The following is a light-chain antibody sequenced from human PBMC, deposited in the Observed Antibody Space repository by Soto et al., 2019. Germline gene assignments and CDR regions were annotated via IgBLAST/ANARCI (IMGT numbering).Light chain of an antibody. J-gene: IGKJ1*01. Sequence: DIQMTQSPSTLSASVGDRVTITCRASQNINNWLAWYQQKPGKAPKLLIYDASSLESGVPSRFSGSGSGTEFTLTISSLQPDDFATDYCQQYNSSLFGQGTKVDIK. CDR3: QQYNSSL. CDR1: QNINNW. V-gene: IGKV1-5*01. CDR2: DAS.